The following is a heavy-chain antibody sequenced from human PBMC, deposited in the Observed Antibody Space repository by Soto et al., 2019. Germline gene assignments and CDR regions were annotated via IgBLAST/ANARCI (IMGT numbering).Heavy chain of an antibody. CDR3: AREAPHYYGSVYGMDV. J-gene: IGHJ6*02. CDR2: ISSNGGST. D-gene: IGHD3-10*01. CDR1: GFTFSSYA. Sequence: PGGSLRLSCAASGFTFSSYAMHWVRQAPGKGLEYVSAISSNGGSTYYANSVKGRFTISRDNAKNSLYLQMNSLRAEDTAVYYCAREAPHYYGSVYGMDVWGQGTTVTSP. V-gene: IGHV3-64*01.